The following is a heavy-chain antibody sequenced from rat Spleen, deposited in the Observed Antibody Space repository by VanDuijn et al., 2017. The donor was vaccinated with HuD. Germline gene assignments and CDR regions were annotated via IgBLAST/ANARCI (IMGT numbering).Heavy chain of an antibody. J-gene: IGHJ2*01. CDR2: ISYEGSGT. CDR3: ARSDYGFEDY. CDR1: GFTFSDYY. D-gene: IGHD1-6*01. V-gene: IGHV5-22*01. Sequence: EVQLVESDGGLVQPGRSLKLSCAASGFTFSDYYMAWVRQVPTKGLEWVASISYEGSGTYYGDSVKGRFTISRDNAKSTLYLQMNSLRSEDTATYYCARSDYGFEDYWGQGVMVTVSS.